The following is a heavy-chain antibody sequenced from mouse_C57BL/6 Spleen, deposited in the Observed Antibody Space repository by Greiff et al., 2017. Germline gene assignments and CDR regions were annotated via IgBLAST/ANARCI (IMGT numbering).Heavy chain of an antibody. CDR3: ARGGVYAMDY. CDR2: IYPGDGDT. V-gene: IGHV1-80*01. Sequence: VQLQQSGAELVKPGASVKISCKASGYAFSSHWMNWVKQRPGKGLEWIGQIYPGDGDTNYNGKFTGKATLTADQSSSTAYMQLSSLTSEDSSVYFCARGGVYAMDYWGQGTSVTVSS. J-gene: IGHJ4*01. CDR1: GYAFSSHW.